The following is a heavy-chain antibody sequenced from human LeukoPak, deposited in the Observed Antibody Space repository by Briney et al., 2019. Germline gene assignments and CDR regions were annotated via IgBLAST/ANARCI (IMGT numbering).Heavy chain of an antibody. D-gene: IGHD3-10*01. Sequence: GGSLRLSCAASGFTFISYDMHWVRQAPGKGLEWVAIISYDGNDKYYADSVKGRFTISRDNSKNTLYLQMNSLIAEDTAAYYCTRGYGSFDNWGQGTLVIVSS. CDR3: TRGYGSFDN. CDR2: ISYDGNDK. V-gene: IGHV3-30*03. CDR1: GFTFISYD. J-gene: IGHJ4*02.